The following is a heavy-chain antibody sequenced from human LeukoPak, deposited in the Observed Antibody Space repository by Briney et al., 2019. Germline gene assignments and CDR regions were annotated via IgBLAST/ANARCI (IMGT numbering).Heavy chain of an antibody. J-gene: IGHJ4*02. CDR3: ARTYYYDSSGYPL. CDR1: GGTFSSYA. V-gene: IGHV1-69*05. Sequence: SVKVSCKASGGTFSSYAISWVRQAPGQGLEWMGGIIPIFGTANYAQRFQGRVTITTDESTSTAYMELSSLRSEDTAVYYCARTYYYDSSGYPLWGQGTLVTVSS. D-gene: IGHD3-22*01. CDR2: IIPIFGTA.